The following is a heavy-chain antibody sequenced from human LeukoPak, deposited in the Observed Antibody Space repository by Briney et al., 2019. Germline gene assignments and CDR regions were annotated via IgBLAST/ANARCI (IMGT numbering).Heavy chain of an antibody. V-gene: IGHV1-18*01. CDR3: ARDGPDIVVVPAAQYYYYYYMDV. J-gene: IGHJ6*03. CDR1: GYTFTSYG. CDR2: ISAYNGNT. Sequence: ASVKVSCKASGYTFTSYGIGWVRQAPGQGLEWMGWISAYNGNTNYAQKLQGRVTMTTDTSTSTAYMELRSLRSDDTAVYYCARDGPDIVVVPAAQYYYYYYMDVWGKGTTVTVSS. D-gene: IGHD2-2*01.